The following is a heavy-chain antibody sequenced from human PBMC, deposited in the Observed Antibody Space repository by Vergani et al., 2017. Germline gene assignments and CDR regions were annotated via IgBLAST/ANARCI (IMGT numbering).Heavy chain of an antibody. J-gene: IGHJ4*02. CDR2: IHPADSDT. CDR3: ARLYGRDSSGSKYFDY. V-gene: IGHV5-51*01. Sequence: EVQLVQSGAEVKKPGESLKISCQISGYSFTNYWIGWVRQMPGKGLEWMGIIHPADSDTRYSPSFQGQVTISVDKSISTAYLQRSSLRASDSAMYYCARLYGRDSSGSKYFDYFGQGTLVTVSS. CDR1: GYSFTNYW. D-gene: IGHD3-22*01.